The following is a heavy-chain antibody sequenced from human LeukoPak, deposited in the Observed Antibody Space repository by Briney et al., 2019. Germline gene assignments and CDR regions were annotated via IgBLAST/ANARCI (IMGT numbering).Heavy chain of an antibody. Sequence: GASVKVSCKASGYTFTGYYMHWVRQAPGQGLEWMGWINPNSGGTNYAQKFQGRVTMTRDTSISTAYMELSRLSSDDTAVYYCARESSGSYYYGMDVWGQGTTVTVSS. CDR1: GYTFTGYY. CDR3: ARESSGSYYYGMDV. J-gene: IGHJ6*02. D-gene: IGHD1-26*01. CDR2: INPNSGGT. V-gene: IGHV1-2*02.